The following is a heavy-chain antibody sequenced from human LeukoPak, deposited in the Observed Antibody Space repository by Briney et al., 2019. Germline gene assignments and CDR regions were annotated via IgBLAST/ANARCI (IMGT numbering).Heavy chain of an antibody. D-gene: IGHD6-13*01. Sequence: SGPALVKPTQTLTLTCTFSGFSLSTSGMRVSWIRQPPGKALEWLVRIDWDDDKFYSTSLKTRLTISKVTSKNQVVLTMTNTDPVDTATYYCVFSSSWSYYFDYWGQGTPVTVSS. CDR2: IDWDDDK. CDR1: GFSLSTSGMR. V-gene: IGHV2-70*04. J-gene: IGHJ4*02. CDR3: VFSSSWSYYFDY.